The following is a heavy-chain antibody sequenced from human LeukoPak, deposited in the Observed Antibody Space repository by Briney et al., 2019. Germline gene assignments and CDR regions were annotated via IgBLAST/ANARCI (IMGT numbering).Heavy chain of an antibody. CDR3: ARGSAIRGYYYYYYMDV. V-gene: IGHV4-38-2*02. CDR2: IYHSGST. J-gene: IGHJ6*03. Sequence: SETLSLTCTVSGYSISSGYYWGWIRQPPGKGLEWIGSIYHSGSTYYNPSLKSRVTISVDRSKNQFSLKLSSVTAADTAVYYCARGSAIRGYYYYYYMDVWGKGTTVTVSS. D-gene: IGHD2-15*01. CDR1: GYSISSGYY.